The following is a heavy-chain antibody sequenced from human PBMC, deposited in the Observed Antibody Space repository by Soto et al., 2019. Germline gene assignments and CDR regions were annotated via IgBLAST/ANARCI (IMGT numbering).Heavy chain of an antibody. CDR1: GGSISSYY. D-gene: IGHD6-13*01. Sequence: KPSETLSLTCTVSGGSISSYYWSWIRQPPGKGLEWIGYIYYSGSTTYNPSLKSRVTISVDTSKNQFSLKLSSVTAADTAVYYCARRYGSSFDFWGQGTLVTVSS. J-gene: IGHJ4*02. CDR2: IYYSGST. V-gene: IGHV4-59*08. CDR3: ARRYGSSFDF.